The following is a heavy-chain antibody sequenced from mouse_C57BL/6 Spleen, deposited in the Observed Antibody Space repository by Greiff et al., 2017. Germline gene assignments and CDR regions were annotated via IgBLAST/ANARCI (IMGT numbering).Heavy chain of an antibody. J-gene: IGHJ1*03. Sequence: QVQLQQPGAELVMPGASVKLSCKASGYTFTSYWMHWVKQRPGQGLEWIGEIDPSDSYTNYNQKFKGKSTLTVDKSSSTAYMQLSSLTSEDSAVYYCARRGYLDVWGTGTTVTVSS. CDR2: IDPSDSYT. V-gene: IGHV1-69*01. CDR3: ARRGYLDV. CDR1: GYTFTSYW.